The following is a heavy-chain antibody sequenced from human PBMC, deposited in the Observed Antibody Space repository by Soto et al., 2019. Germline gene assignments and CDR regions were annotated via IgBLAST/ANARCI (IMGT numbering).Heavy chain of an antibody. J-gene: IGHJ4*02. D-gene: IGHD6-6*01. Sequence: SETLSLTCTVSGGSISSYYWSWIRQPPGKGLEWIGYIYYSGSTNYNPSLKSRVTISVDTSKNQFSLKLSSVTAADTAVYYCARFGGPRKGAARIDYWGQGTLVTVSS. V-gene: IGHV4-59*08. CDR1: GGSISSYY. CDR3: ARFGGPRKGAARIDY. CDR2: IYYSGST.